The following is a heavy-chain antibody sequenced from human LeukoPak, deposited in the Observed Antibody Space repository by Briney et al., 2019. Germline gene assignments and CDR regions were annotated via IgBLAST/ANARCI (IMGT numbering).Heavy chain of an antibody. CDR1: GFTFSSYA. J-gene: IGHJ6*02. D-gene: IGHD2-15*01. Sequence: GGSLRLSCAASGFTFSSYAMSWVRQAPGKGLEWVSALSGSGANTYYADSVEGRFTISRDNSKNTLYLQVNSLRAEDTAVYYCAKGVGCSGGTCYSGHGMDVWGQGTTVTVSS. CDR2: LSGSGANT. CDR3: AKGVGCSGGTCYSGHGMDV. V-gene: IGHV3-23*01.